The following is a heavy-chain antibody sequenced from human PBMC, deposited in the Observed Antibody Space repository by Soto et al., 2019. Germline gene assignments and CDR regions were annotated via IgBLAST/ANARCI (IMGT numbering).Heavy chain of an antibody. J-gene: IGHJ5*02. Sequence: VKASCKPSGYTFTGNDISCVRQAPRQGLEWMGWISAYNGNTNYAQKLQGRVTMTTDTSTSTAYMELRSLRSDDTAVYYCARDRVGGSSWTAAKFDPWGQGPLVTVSS. CDR3: ARDRVGGSSWTAAKFDP. D-gene: IGHD6-13*01. CDR2: ISAYNGNT. V-gene: IGHV1-18*04. CDR1: GYTFTGND.